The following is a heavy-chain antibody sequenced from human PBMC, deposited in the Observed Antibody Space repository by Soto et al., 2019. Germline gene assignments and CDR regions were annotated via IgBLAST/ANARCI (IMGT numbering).Heavy chain of an antibody. CDR2: INPNSGGT. D-gene: IGHD5-12*01. CDR3: ARGPADIVATEESRSYYYYYYGMDV. Sequence: AAVKVSCKASGYTFTGYYMHWVRQAPGQGLEWMGWINPNSGGTNYAQKFQGRVTMTRDTSISTAYMELSRLRSDDTAVYYCARGPADIVATEESRSYYYYYYGMDVWGQGTTVTVSS. V-gene: IGHV1-2*02. CDR1: GYTFTGYY. J-gene: IGHJ6*02.